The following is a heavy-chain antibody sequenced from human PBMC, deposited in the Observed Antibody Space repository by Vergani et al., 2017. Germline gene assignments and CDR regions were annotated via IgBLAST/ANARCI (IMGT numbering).Heavy chain of an antibody. CDR3: ARGRTVTRGYYYYYMDV. CDR2: ISYDGSNK. Sequence: QVQLVESGGGVVQPGRSLRLSCAASGFTFSSYATHWVRQAPGKGLEWVAVISYDGSNKYYADSVKGRFTISRDNSKNTLYLQMNSLRAEDTAVYYCARGRTVTRGYYYYYMDVWGKGTTVTVSS. D-gene: IGHD4-17*01. J-gene: IGHJ6*03. CDR1: GFTFSSYA. V-gene: IGHV3-30-3*01.